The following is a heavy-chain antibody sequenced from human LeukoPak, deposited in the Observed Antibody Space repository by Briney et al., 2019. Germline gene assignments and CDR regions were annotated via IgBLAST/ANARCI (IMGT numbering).Heavy chain of an antibody. V-gene: IGHV4-59*02. CDR2: IYYSGST. J-gene: IGHJ4*02. CDR1: GGSVSSYY. Sequence: SETLSLTCTVSGGSVSSYYWNWIRQPPGKGLEWIGYIYYSGSTYYNPSLKSRVTISVDTSKNQFSLRLSSVTAADTATYYCARDRGGYYYFDYWGQGTLVTVSS. D-gene: IGHD1-1*01. CDR3: ARDRGGYYYFDY.